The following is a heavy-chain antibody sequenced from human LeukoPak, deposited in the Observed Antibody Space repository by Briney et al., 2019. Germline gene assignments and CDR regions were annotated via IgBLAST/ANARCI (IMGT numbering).Heavy chain of an antibody. Sequence: GGSLRLSCAASGFTFSTYSMDWVRQAPGRGLEWVSSISSSSIYIHYADSVKGRFTVSRDNAKNSLYLQMNSLRAEDTAVYYCARDQTTYLTTTEYKWFDPWGQGTLVTVSS. J-gene: IGHJ5*02. CDR1: GFTFSTYS. CDR2: ISSSSIYI. CDR3: ARDQTTYLTTTEYKWFDP. D-gene: IGHD1-1*01. V-gene: IGHV3-21*01.